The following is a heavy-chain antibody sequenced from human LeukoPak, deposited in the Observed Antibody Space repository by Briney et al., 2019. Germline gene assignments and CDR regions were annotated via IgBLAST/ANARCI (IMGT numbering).Heavy chain of an antibody. J-gene: IGHJ4*02. V-gene: IGHV4-34*01. CDR2: INHSGST. CDR3: AGISLQLLHY. CDR1: GGSFSGYY. Sequence: PSETLSLTCAVYGGSFSGYYWSWIRQPPGKGLEWIGEINHSGSTNYNPSLKSRVTISVDTSKNQFSLKLSSVTAADTAVYYCAGISLQLLHYWGQGTLVTVSS. D-gene: IGHD5-24*01.